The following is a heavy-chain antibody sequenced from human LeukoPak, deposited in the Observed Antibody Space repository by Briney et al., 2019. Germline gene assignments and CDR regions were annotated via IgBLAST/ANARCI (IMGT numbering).Heavy chain of an antibody. Sequence: PSETLSLTCTVSGGSISSYYWSWIRQPPGKGLEWIGYIYYSGSTNYNPSLKSRVTISVDTSKNQFSLKLSSVTAADTAVYYCARGTDIYGMDIWGQGTTVTVSS. CDR2: IYYSGST. CDR3: ARGTDIYGMDI. J-gene: IGHJ6*02. CDR1: GGSISSYY. V-gene: IGHV4-59*12. D-gene: IGHD2-21*02.